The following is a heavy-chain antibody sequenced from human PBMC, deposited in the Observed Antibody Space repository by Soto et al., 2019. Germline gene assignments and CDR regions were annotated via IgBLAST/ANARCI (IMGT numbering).Heavy chain of an antibody. Sequence: GGSLRLSCAASGFTFSDYWMSWVRQAPGKGPEWVANIKFDGSEKQYVDSVRGRFTISRDNSRSSLSLQMNSLRAGDTAVYYCVKDGGYCSSSTCYAPRNHYFDSWGQGTLVTVSS. CDR3: VKDGGYCSSSTCYAPRNHYFDS. V-gene: IGHV3-7*03. CDR1: GFTFSDYW. CDR2: IKFDGSEK. D-gene: IGHD2-2*01. J-gene: IGHJ4*02.